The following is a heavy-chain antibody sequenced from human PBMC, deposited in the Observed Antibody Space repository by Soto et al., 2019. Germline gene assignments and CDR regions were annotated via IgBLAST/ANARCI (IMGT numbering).Heavy chain of an antibody. Sequence: SETLSLTCTVSGGSISSCYWSWIRQPAGKGLEWIGRIYTSGSTNYNPSLKSRVTMSVDTSKNQFSLKLSSVTAADTAVYYCARESLKESITMTVVVDYWGQGTLVTVSS. CDR1: GGSISSCY. CDR2: IYTSGST. J-gene: IGHJ4*02. D-gene: IGHD3-22*01. CDR3: ARESLKESITMTVVVDY. V-gene: IGHV4-4*07.